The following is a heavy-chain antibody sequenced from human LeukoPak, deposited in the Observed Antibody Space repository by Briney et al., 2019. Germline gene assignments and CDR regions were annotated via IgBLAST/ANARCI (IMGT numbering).Heavy chain of an antibody. Sequence: GGSLRLSCAASGFTFSSYAMSWVRQAPGKGLEWVSVISGSGGSTNYADSVKGRFTISRDSSKNTLYLQMNSLRAEDTAVYYCAKDSARYSLHTHYDISTTLRYWGQGTLVTVSS. V-gene: IGHV3-23*01. J-gene: IGHJ4*02. CDR3: AKDSARYSLHTHYDISTTLRY. CDR2: ISGSGGST. D-gene: IGHD3-9*01. CDR1: GFTFSSYA.